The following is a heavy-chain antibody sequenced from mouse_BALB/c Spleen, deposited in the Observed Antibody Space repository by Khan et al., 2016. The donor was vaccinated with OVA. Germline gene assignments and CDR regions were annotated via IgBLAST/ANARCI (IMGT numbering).Heavy chain of an antibody. V-gene: IGHV1-7*01. CDR2: INPSGGDT. D-gene: IGHD1-1*01. J-gene: IGHJ3*01. Sequence: GRLQGSGAELAKPGASVKMSCKASGYMFTSYWRNWANQRPGQGLEWIGYINPSGGDTDFNQKSKEKSTSTADKSSNTAYMQLSSRTSEDYAFCYCATCGYGSLDYWGPGTLVTVSA. CDR1: GYMFTSYW. CDR3: ATCGYGSLDY.